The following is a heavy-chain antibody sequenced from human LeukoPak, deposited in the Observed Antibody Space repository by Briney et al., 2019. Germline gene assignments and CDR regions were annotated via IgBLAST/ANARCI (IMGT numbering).Heavy chain of an antibody. Sequence: SETPSLTCAVSGYSISSGYYWGWIRQPPGKGLEWIGSIYHSGSTYYNPSLKSRVTISVDTSKNQFSLKLSSVTAADTAVYYCASPANAFDIWGQGTMVTVSS. V-gene: IGHV4-38-2*01. CDR1: GYSISSGYY. J-gene: IGHJ3*02. CDR2: IYHSGST. CDR3: ASPANAFDI.